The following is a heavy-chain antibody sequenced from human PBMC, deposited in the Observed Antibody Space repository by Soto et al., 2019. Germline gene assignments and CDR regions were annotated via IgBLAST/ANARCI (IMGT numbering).Heavy chain of an antibody. CDR1: GFSISNYY. V-gene: IGHV3-11*06. D-gene: IGHD1-1*01. CDR2: ISGACDRT. CDR3: VRANWNVDY. Sequence: QVQLVESGGDLVKPGGSLRLSCVVSGFSISNYYMTWVRQAPGEGLEWISYISGACDRTDYADSVKGRFTISRDNARNSLFLQMNSLRAEDTAVYYCVRANWNVDYWGRGTLVTVSS. J-gene: IGHJ4*02.